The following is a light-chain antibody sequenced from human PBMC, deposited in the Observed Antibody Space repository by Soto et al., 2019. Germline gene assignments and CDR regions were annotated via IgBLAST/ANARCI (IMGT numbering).Light chain of an antibody. CDR2: AAS. V-gene: IGKV3-15*01. J-gene: IGKJ1*01. Sequence: EVVMTQSPATLSVSPGERATLSCRASQKININLAWYQQKPGQSPRLLIFAASTRATDIPARFSGSGSGTEFTLTISSLQSDDFAVYHCQQYSNWPQTFGQGTKVDIK. CDR1: QKININ. CDR3: QQYSNWPQT.